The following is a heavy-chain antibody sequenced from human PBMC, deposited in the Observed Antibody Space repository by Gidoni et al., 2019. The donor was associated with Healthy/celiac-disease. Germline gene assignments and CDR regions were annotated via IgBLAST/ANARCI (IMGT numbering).Heavy chain of an antibody. CDR3: ARDGGSDYDILTGYYYYYYMDV. CDR1: GGSISSGTYY. D-gene: IGHD3-9*01. V-gene: IGHV4-61*02. J-gene: IGHJ6*03. Sequence: QVQLQESGPGLVKPSQTLSLPCTVSGGSISSGTYYWSWIRQPAGKGLEWIGRIYTSGSTNYNPSLKSRVTISVDTSKNQFSLKLSSVTAADTAVYYCARDGGSDYDILTGYYYYYYMDVWGKGTTVTVSS. CDR2: IYTSGST.